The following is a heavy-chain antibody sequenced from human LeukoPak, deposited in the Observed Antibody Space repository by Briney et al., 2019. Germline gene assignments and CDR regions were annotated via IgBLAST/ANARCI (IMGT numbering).Heavy chain of an antibody. CDR1: GFTFSSYA. J-gene: IGHJ5*02. D-gene: IGHD4-17*01. V-gene: IGHV3-23*01. CDR3: AKDSSAYGDYTTFDP. Sequence: GGALILCCAASGFTFSSYAMSWVHQAPAKGLEGVSAISGSGGSTYYADSVKGRFTISRDNSKNTLYLQMNSLRAEDTAVYYCAKDSSAYGDYTTFDPWGQGTLVTVSS. CDR2: ISGSGGST.